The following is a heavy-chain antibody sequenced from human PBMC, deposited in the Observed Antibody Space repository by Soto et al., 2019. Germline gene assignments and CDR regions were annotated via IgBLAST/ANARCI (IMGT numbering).Heavy chain of an antibody. D-gene: IGHD4-4*01. Sequence: QVQLVESGGGVVQPGRSLRLSCAASGFTFSSYAMQWVRQAPGKGLEWVAVISYDGSNKYYADSVKGRFTISRDNSKNTLYLQTNSLRGDVTAVYYRATSHSFWGQGTLVPVFS. V-gene: IGHV3-30-3*01. CDR2: ISYDGSNK. CDR1: GFTFSSYA. J-gene: IGHJ1*01. CDR3: ATSHSF.